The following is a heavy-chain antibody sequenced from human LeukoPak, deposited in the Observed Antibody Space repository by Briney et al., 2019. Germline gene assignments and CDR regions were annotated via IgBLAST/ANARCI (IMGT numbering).Heavy chain of an antibody. CDR2: ISSSSSYI. V-gene: IGHV3-21*01. CDR1: GFTFSTYE. J-gene: IGHJ6*03. CDR3: ARAYSGTYGLGYYYMDV. D-gene: IGHD1-26*01. Sequence: GRSLRLSCAASGFTFSTYEMNWVRQAPGKGLEWVSSISSSSSYIYYADSVKGRFTISRDNAKKSLYLQMNSLRAEDTAVYYCARAYSGTYGLGYYYMDVWGKGTTVTVSS.